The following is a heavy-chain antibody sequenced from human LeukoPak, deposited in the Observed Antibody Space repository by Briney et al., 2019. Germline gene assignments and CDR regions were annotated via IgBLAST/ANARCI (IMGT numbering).Heavy chain of an antibody. J-gene: IGHJ4*02. CDR3: ARDLSSGWYGVFDY. CDR1: GFTVSSNY. V-gene: IGHV3-53*01. CDR2: IYSGGST. Sequence: GGSLRLSCAASGFTVSSNYMSWVRQAPGKGLEWVSVIYSGGSTYYADSVKGRFTISRDNSKNTLYLQMNNLRAEDTAVYYCARDLSSGWYGVFDYWGQGTLVTVSS. D-gene: IGHD6-19*01.